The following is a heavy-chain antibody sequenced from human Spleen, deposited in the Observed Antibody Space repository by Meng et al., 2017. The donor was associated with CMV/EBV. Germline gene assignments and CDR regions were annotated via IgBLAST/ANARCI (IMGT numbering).Heavy chain of an antibody. CDR3: ARDSSGGRYGMDV. J-gene: IGHJ6*02. D-gene: IGHD6-19*01. CDR1: GSTISRYW. CDR2: INHSGST. Sequence: GSTISRYWMSWVRQAPGKGLEWVGEINHSGSTNYNPSLKSRVTISVDTSKNQFSLKLSSVTAADTAVYYCARDSSGGRYGMDVWGQGTTVTVSS. V-gene: IGHV4-4*02.